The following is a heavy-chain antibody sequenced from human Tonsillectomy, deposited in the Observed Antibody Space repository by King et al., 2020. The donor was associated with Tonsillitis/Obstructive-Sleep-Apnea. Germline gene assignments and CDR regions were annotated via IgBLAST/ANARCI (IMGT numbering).Heavy chain of an antibody. D-gene: IGHD5-18*01. CDR1: GYTFTGYY. CDR3: ARGGEYSYGYEGTFDY. Sequence: VQLVQSGAEVKKPGASVKVSCKASGYTFTGYYMHWVRQAPGQGLEWRGWINPNSGGTNYAQKFQGRVTMTRDTSISTASMELSRRRSDDTAVYYCARGGEYSYGYEGTFDYWGQGTLAT. CDR2: INPNSGGT. V-gene: IGHV1-2*02. J-gene: IGHJ4*02.